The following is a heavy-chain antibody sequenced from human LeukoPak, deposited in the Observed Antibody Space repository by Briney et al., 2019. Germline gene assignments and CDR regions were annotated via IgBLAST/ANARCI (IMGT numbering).Heavy chain of an antibody. CDR2: ISGSGGST. V-gene: IGHV3-23*01. CDR3: AKGGLIAVAGFY. Sequence: GGSLRLSCAASGFTFSSYAMSWVRQAPGKGLEWVSAISGSGGSTYYADSVKGRFTISRDNSKNTLYLQMNSLRADDTAVYYCAKGGLIAVAGFYWGQGTMVTVSS. CDR1: GFTFSSYA. D-gene: IGHD6-19*01. J-gene: IGHJ3*01.